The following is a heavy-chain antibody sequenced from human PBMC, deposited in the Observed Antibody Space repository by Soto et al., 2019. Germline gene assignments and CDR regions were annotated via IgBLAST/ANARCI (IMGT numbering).Heavy chain of an antibody. CDR1: SVSISSSNW. CDR3: ARFLWFGELFEGGYFDY. CDR2: IYHSGST. D-gene: IGHD3-10*01. V-gene: IGHV4-4*02. Sequence: PSETLSLTCAVSSVSISSSNWWSWVRQPPGKGLEWIGEIYHSGSTNYNPSLKSRVTISVDKSKNQFSLKLSSVTAADTAVYYCARFLWFGELFEGGYFDYWGQGTLVTVSS. J-gene: IGHJ4*02.